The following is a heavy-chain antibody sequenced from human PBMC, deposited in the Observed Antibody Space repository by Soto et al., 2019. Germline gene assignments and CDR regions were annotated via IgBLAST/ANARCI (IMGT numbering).Heavy chain of an antibody. Sequence: QVQLQESGPGLVKTSETLSLTCAVSGVSLTTNNWWTWVSQPPGKGLEWVGEIYQTGNTNYNPSLNSRVIASLDKSKNQFFLKLTAVTAADTAIYYCARGGYCSGGSCSGWFDSWGQGTLVTVSS. CDR2: IYQTGNT. CDR1: GVSLTTNNW. V-gene: IGHV4-4*02. D-gene: IGHD2-15*01. CDR3: ARGGYCSGGSCSGWFDS. J-gene: IGHJ5*01.